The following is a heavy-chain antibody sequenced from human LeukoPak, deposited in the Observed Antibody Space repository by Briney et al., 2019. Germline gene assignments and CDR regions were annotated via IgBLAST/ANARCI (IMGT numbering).Heavy chain of an antibody. J-gene: IGHJ4*02. Sequence: ASVKVSCKASGYSFSNYGINWVCQAPGQGLEWMGWISGYNGNTKYAQKVQGRVTMTTDTSTTTAHMELRSLTSDDTAVYYCARGGITALWLGNFDYWGQGILVTVSS. D-gene: IGHD6-19*01. CDR3: ARGGITALWLGNFDY. CDR1: GYSFSNYG. CDR2: ISGYNGNT. V-gene: IGHV1-18*01.